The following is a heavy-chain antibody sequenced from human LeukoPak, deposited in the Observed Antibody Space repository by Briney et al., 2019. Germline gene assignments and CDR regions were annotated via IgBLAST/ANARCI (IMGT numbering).Heavy chain of an antibody. CDR1: GFTFSDYY. V-gene: IGHV3-11*01. D-gene: IGHD3-22*01. J-gene: IGHJ4*02. CDR3: ARDYVSTGFTFDY. Sequence: GGSLRLPCAASGFTFSDYYMSWIRQAPGKGLEWISYITSSGSAIYYADSVKGRFTISRDNARNSLYLQMNNLRAEDTAVYYCARDYVSTGFTFDYWGQGTLVTVSS. CDR2: ITSSGSAI.